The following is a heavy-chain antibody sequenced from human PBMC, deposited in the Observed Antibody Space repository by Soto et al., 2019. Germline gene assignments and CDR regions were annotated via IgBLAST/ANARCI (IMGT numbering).Heavy chain of an antibody. J-gene: IGHJ3*02. CDR1: GYTFITYY. CDR3: ASPIGGSYNAFDI. V-gene: IGHV1-46*01. CDR2: INPSGSIT. D-gene: IGHD1-26*01. Sequence: QVHLVQSGAEVKKPGASVKVSCKASGYTFITYYMHWVRQAPGQGLQWMGIINPSGSITTYAQKSQARVTISRDTYPSPIYRALISLTSEDTAVYYWASPIGGSYNAFDIWGQGPMVTVSS.